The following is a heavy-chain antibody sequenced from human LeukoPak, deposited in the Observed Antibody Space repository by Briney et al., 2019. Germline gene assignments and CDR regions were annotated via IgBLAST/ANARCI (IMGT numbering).Heavy chain of an antibody. V-gene: IGHV4-34*01. Sequence: PSETLSLTCAVYGGSFSGYYWSWIRQPPGKGLEWIGEINHSGSTNYNPSLKSRVTISVDTPKNQFSLKLSSVTAADTAVYYCARGRADYTVVVPADNWFDPWGQGTLVTVSS. CDR3: ARGRADYTVVVPADNWFDP. D-gene: IGHD2-2*01. CDR1: GGSFSGYY. CDR2: INHSGST. J-gene: IGHJ5*02.